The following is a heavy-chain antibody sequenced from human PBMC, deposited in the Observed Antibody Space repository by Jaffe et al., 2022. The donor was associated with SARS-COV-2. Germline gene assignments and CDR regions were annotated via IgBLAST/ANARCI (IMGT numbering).Heavy chain of an antibody. D-gene: IGHD3-22*01. CDR3: ARVVYYDDGDYYSQSGYFDN. Sequence: QVQLVQSGAEFKKPGASVKISCKASGYTFTTHYMHWVRQAPGQGLEWMGKINPSGGATSYAQKFQGRVTMTRDTSTSTVYMELSSLRSEDTAVYFCARVVYYDDGDYYSQSGYFDNWGQGTLVAVSS. V-gene: IGHV1-46*01. J-gene: IGHJ4*02. CDR1: GYTFTTHY. CDR2: INPSGGAT.